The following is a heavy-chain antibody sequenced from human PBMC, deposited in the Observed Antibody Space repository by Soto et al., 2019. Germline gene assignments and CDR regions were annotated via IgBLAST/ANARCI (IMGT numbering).Heavy chain of an antibody. CDR3: ARGIPNGYSSSWQRNGFDP. Sequence: QLQLQQWGAGLLKPSETLSLTCAVYGGSFSGYYWSCLRQPPGKGLEWIGEINHSGSTNYNPSLKSRVTISVDTSKNQFSLKLSSVTAEDTAVYYCARGIPNGYSSSWQRNGFDPWVQGTLVTVSS. CDR1: GGSFSGYY. D-gene: IGHD6-13*01. V-gene: IGHV4-34*01. J-gene: IGHJ5*02. CDR2: INHSGST.